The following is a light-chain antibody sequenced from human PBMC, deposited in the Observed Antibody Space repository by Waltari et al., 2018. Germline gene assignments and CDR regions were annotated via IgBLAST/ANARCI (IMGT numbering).Light chain of an antibody. CDR1: QNSTSW. J-gene: IGKJ4*01. Sequence: DIQMTQSPSTLSASVGERVTITCRASQNSTSWLAWYQQKPGKAPKLLLYKASSLESGVPSRFSGSGFGTEFTLTISSLQPDDFATYYCQQDSNFPITFGGGTKVEIK. CDR2: KAS. CDR3: QQDSNFPIT. V-gene: IGKV1-5*03.